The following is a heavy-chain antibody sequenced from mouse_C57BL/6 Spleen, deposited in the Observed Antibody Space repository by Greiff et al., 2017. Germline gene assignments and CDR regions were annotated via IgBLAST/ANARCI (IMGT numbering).Heavy chain of an antibody. CDR1: GYTFTSYW. Sequence: QVQLQQPGAELVRPGTSVKLSCKASGYTFTSYWMHWVKQRPGQGLEWIGVIDPSDSYTNYNQKFKGKATLTVDTSSSTAYMQPSSLTSEDSAVCHGAAYDAVAYWGQGTLVTVSA. CDR3: AAYDAVAY. CDR2: IDPSDSYT. D-gene: IGHD2-12*01. V-gene: IGHV1-59*01. J-gene: IGHJ3*01.